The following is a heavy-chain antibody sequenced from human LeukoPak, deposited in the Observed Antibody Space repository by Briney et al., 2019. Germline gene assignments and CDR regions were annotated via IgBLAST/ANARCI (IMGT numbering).Heavy chain of an antibody. Sequence: ASVKVSCKAPGGTFSSYTISWVRQAPGQGLEWMGRIIPILGIANYAQKFQGRVTITADKSTSTAYMELSSLRSEDTAVYYCAREVSRYGSFDYWGQGTLVTVSS. CDR2: IIPILGIA. V-gene: IGHV1-69*04. CDR1: GGTFSSYT. J-gene: IGHJ4*02. D-gene: IGHD3-9*01. CDR3: AREVSRYGSFDY.